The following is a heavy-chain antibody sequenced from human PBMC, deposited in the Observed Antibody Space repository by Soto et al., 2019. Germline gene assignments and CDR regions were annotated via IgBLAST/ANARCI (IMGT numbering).Heavy chain of an antibody. D-gene: IGHD2-8*01. Sequence: PSQTLSLICTVSGRSLSANSYSWGAVRQPPGKGQEWIGSISFAGSTNSNPSLRSRVTLSVDSSESHLSLGLTSVTAADTALYFCARHLMHPDYVDHWGPGALVTVSS. J-gene: IGHJ4*02. CDR3: ARHLMHPDYVDH. CDR2: ISFAGST. CDR1: GRSLSANSYS. V-gene: IGHV4-39*01.